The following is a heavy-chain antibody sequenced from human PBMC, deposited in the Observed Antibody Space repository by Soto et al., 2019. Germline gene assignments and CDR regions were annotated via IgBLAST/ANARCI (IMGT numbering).Heavy chain of an antibody. CDR2: IYYSGST. J-gene: IGHJ6*03. Sequence: SETLSLTCTVSGGSISSYYWSWIRQPPGKGLEWIGYIYYSGSTNYNPSLKSRVTISVDTSKNQFSLKLSSVTAADTAVYYCARGRPYYYYYMDVWGKGTTVTVSS. D-gene: IGHD6-6*01. CDR3: ARGRPYYYYYMDV. CDR1: GGSISSYY. V-gene: IGHV4-59*08.